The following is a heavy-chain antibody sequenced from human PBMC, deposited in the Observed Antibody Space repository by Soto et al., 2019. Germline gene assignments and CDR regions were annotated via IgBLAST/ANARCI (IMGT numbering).Heavy chain of an antibody. D-gene: IGHD5-18*01. CDR2: ISPGSRYP. V-gene: IGHV3-21*05. CDR1: GFTFDSPYSHG. J-gene: IGHJ4*02. CDR3: ARGGQYSYGPFDY. Sequence: GGSLRLSCAASGFTFDSPYSHGMSWVRQSPGKGLEWLSYISPGSRYPAYADSVKGRFTISRDNAKRSLYLQMMSLTAEDTAVYYCARGGQYSYGPFDYWGQGTLVTVSS.